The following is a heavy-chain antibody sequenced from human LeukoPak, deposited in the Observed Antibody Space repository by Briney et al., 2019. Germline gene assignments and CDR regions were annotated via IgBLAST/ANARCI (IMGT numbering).Heavy chain of an antibody. CDR3: TRDTPVLHYDSSGFYDY. Sequence: GGSLRLSCTASGFTFGDYAMSWVRQAPGKGLEWVGFIRSKTYGGTTEYAASVKGRFTISRDDSKSIAYLQMKSLKTEDTAVYYCTRDTPVLHYDSSGFYDYWGQGTLVTVSS. CDR1: GFTFGDYA. V-gene: IGHV3-49*04. CDR2: IRSKTYGGTT. D-gene: IGHD3-22*01. J-gene: IGHJ4*02.